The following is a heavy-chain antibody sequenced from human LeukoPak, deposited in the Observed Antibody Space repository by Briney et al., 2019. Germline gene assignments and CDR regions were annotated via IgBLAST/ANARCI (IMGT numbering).Heavy chain of an antibody. J-gene: IGHJ4*02. CDR1: GYTLTELS. D-gene: IGHD6-13*01. CDR2: FDPEDGET. Sequence: ASVKVSCKVSGYTLTELSMHWVRQAPGKGLEWMGGFDPEDGETIYAQKFQGRVTMTEDTSTDTAYMELSSLRSEDTAVYYRATAPDSSSWTHFDYWGQGTLVTVSS. V-gene: IGHV1-24*01. CDR3: ATAPDSSSWTHFDY.